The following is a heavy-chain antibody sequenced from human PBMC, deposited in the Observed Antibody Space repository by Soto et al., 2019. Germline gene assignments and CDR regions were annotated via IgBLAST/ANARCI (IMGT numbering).Heavy chain of an antibody. Sequence: LRLSCAAFGFTFSSYAMSWVRQAPGKGLEWVSAISGSGGSTYYADSVKGRFTISRDNSKNTLYLQMNSLRAEDTAVYYCAIHSSSWSAFDYWGQGTLVTVSS. CDR3: AIHSSSWSAFDY. CDR1: GFTFSSYA. D-gene: IGHD6-13*01. J-gene: IGHJ4*02. V-gene: IGHV3-23*01. CDR2: ISGSGGST.